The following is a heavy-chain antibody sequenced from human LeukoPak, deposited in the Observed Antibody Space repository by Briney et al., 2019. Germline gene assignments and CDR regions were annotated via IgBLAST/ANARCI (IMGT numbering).Heavy chain of an antibody. Sequence: ASVKVSCKASGYTFTSYDINWVRQATGQGLEWMGWMNPNSGNTGYAQKFQGRVTMTRNTSISTAYMELSSLRSEDTAVYYCARVPGYYRAIDYWGQGTLVTVSS. CDR2: MNPNSGNT. D-gene: IGHD3-3*01. J-gene: IGHJ4*02. CDR3: ARVPGYYRAIDY. CDR1: GYTFTSYD. V-gene: IGHV1-8*01.